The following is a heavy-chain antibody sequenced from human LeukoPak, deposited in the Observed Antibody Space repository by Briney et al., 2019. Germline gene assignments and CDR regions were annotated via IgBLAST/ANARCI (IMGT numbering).Heavy chain of an antibody. V-gene: IGHV4-59*01. J-gene: IGHJ6*03. CDR2: IYYIGSN. CDR3: ARKDYYMDV. Sequence: SETLSLTCTVSGGSISSYCWSWIRQPPGKGLEWIAYIYYIGSNNYNPSLKSRVTISVDTSKNQFSLKLSSVTAADTAVYYCARKDYYMDVWGKGTTVTVSS. CDR1: GGSISSYC.